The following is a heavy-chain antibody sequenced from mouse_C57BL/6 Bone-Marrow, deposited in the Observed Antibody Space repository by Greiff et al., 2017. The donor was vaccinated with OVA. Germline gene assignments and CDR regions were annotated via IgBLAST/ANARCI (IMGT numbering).Heavy chain of an antibody. CDR1: GYTFTSYW. CDR2: IYPGNSDT. J-gene: IGHJ2*01. V-gene: IGHV1-5*01. CDR3: TGFYGSSYFDY. D-gene: IGHD1-1*01. Sequence: EVKLVEPGTVLARPGASVKMSCKTSGYTFTSYWMHWVKQRPGQGLEWIGAIYPGNSDTSYNQKFKGKAKLTAVTSASTAYMELSSLTNEDSAVYYCTGFYGSSYFDYWGQGTTLTVSS.